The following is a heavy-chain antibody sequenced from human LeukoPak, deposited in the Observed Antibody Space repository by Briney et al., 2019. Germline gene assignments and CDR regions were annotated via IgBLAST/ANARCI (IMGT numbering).Heavy chain of an antibody. V-gene: IGHV1-69*04. J-gene: IGHJ4*02. Sequence: GASVTVSCKASGGTFSSYAISWVRQAPGQGLEWMGRIIPILGIANYAQKFQGRVTITADKSTSTAYMELSSLRSEDTAVYYCASPQVYSGSHFDYWGQGTLVTVSS. CDR2: IIPILGIA. CDR1: GGTFSSYA. CDR3: ASPQVYSGSHFDY. D-gene: IGHD1-26*01.